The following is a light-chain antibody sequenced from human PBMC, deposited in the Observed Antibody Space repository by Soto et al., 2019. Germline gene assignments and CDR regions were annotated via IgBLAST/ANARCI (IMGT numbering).Light chain of an antibody. J-gene: IGKJ1*01. Sequence: DIQMTQSPSTLSASVGDRVTITCRASQSISSWLAWYQQKPGQAPKLLIYKASSLESGVPSRFSGSGSGTEFTLTISSLQPDDFATDYCQQYKSYPWTFGQGTEVEIK. V-gene: IGKV1-5*03. CDR3: QQYKSYPWT. CDR1: QSISSW. CDR2: KAS.